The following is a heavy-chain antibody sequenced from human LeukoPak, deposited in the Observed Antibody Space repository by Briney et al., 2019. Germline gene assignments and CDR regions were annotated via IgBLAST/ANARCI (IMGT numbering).Heavy chain of an antibody. Sequence: PGRSLRLSCAASGFTFSSYAMHWVRQAPGKGLEWVAVISYDGSNKYYADSVKGRFTISRDNSKNTVILQMNSLRVEDTAVYYCARGPFGESDYWGQGTLVTVSS. CDR1: GFTFSSYA. D-gene: IGHD3-10*01. CDR2: ISYDGSNK. CDR3: ARGPFGESDY. V-gene: IGHV3-30-3*01. J-gene: IGHJ4*02.